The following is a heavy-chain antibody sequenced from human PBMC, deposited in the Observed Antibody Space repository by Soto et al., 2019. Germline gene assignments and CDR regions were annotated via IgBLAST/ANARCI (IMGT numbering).Heavy chain of an antibody. Sequence: GGSLRLSCAASGFTFSSYGMHWVRQAPGKGLEWVAFIWHDGGNKFYAESVKGRFTISRENSKNTLYLQMPSLSAEDTAMYYCEQDGDVNTGFGKDYWGQGTTVTVSS. D-gene: IGHD3-16*01. J-gene: IGHJ4*02. CDR3: EQDGDVNTGFGKDY. CDR1: GFTFSSYG. CDR2: IWHDGGNK. V-gene: IGHV3-30*02.